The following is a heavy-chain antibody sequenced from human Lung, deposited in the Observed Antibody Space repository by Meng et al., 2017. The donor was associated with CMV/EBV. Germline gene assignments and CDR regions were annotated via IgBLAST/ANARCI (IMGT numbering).Heavy chain of an antibody. V-gene: IGHV3-23*01. CDR3: AKSYYDSSGYYYS. Sequence: GESXKISCAASGFTFSSYAMSWVRQAPGKGLEWVSAISGSGGSTYYADSVKGRFTISRDNSKNTLYLQMNSLRAEDTAVYYCAKSYYDSSGYYYSWGQGTLVTVSS. CDR2: ISGSGGST. D-gene: IGHD3-22*01. J-gene: IGHJ4*02. CDR1: GFTFSSYA.